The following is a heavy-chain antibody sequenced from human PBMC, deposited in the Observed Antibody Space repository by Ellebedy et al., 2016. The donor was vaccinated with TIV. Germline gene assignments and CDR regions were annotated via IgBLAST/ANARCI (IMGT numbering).Heavy chain of an antibody. J-gene: IGHJ4*02. CDR3: AKTGETRFDY. V-gene: IGHV4-4*02. CDR1: GGSTSSYSW. D-gene: IGHD7-27*01. CDR2: IFHSGIT. Sequence: MPSETLSLTCAVSGGSTSSYSWWSWVRQPPGKGLEWIGEIFHSGITIYNPSLKSRVTISVDKSNNQFALNLSSVTAADTAVYYCAKTGETRFDYWGQGTLVTVSS.